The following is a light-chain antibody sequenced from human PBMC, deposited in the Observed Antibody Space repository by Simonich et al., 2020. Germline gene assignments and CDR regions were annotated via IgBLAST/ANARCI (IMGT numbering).Light chain of an antibody. CDR3: QSYDSSNQV. CDR1: SGSIASNY. Sequence: NFMLTQPHSVSESPGKTVTISCTRISGSIASNYVQWYQQRPGSSPTTVIYEDNQRPAGVPDRFSGSIDSSSNSASLTISRLKTEDEADYYCQSYDSSNQVFGGGTKLTVL. V-gene: IGLV6-57*01. J-gene: IGLJ2*01. CDR2: EDN.